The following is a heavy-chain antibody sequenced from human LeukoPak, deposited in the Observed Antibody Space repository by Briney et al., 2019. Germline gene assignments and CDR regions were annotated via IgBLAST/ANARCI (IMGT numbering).Heavy chain of an antibody. Sequence: ASVKVSCKASGYTFTSYYMHWVRQAPGQGLEWMGIINPSGGSTSYAQKFQGRVTMTRDTSTSTVYMELSSPRSEDTAAYYCARVHRPYYYDSSGYFYWGQGTLVTVSS. J-gene: IGHJ4*02. CDR1: GYTFTSYY. V-gene: IGHV1-46*01. CDR3: ARVHRPYYYDSSGYFY. CDR2: INPSGGST. D-gene: IGHD3-22*01.